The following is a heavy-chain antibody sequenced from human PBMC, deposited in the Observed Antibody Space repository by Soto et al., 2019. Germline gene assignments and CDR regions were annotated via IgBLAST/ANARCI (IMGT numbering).Heavy chain of an antibody. CDR3: ARDHKAAAGPHYYYYGMDV. D-gene: IGHD6-13*01. CDR1: GYTFTSYY. CDR2: INPSGGST. V-gene: IGHV1-46*03. J-gene: IGHJ6*02. Sequence: GASVKVSCKASGYTFTSYYMHWVRQAPGQGLEWMGIINPSGGSTSYAQKFQGRVTMTRDTSTSTVYMELSSLRSEDTAVYYCARDHKAAAGPHYYYYGMDVWGQGTTVTVSS.